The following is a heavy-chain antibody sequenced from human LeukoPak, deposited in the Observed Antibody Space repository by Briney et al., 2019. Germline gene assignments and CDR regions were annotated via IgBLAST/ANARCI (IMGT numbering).Heavy chain of an antibody. D-gene: IGHD3-10*01. Sequence: PDTRSLTCAVSGYSISSGYYWGWIRQPPGKGLEWIGSIHHSGSTYYNPSLKSRVIISVDTSKNQFSLKLSSVTAADTAVYYCARHYGSENYYYYYYMDVWGKGTTVTVS. CDR3: ARHYGSENYYYYYYMDV. CDR2: IHHSGST. V-gene: IGHV4-38-2*01. J-gene: IGHJ6*03. CDR1: GYSISSGYY.